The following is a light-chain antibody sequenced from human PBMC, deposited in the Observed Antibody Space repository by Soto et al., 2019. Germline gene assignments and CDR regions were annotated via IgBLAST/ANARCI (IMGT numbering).Light chain of an antibody. V-gene: IGKV1-9*01. Sequence: DIQLTQSPSVLSASVGDTFTITCXACQALSNYLAWYQQKPGKAPDLLIYSASTLQSGVPSRFSGSGSETEFSLTIRALQPEDFATYYCQQLSRYPLTFGGGTKVDI. CDR3: QQLSRYPLT. CDR1: QALSNY. J-gene: IGKJ4*01. CDR2: SAS.